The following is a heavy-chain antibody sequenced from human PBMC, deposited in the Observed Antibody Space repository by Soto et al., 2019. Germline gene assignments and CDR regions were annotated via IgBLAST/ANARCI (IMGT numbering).Heavy chain of an antibody. CDR1: GGSFSGYS. Sequence: QVQLQQWGAGLLKPSETLSLTCAVYGGSFSGYSWTWIRQPPGTGLEWIGEINHSGSTNYNPSLKSRVTISVDTSKNQLSLKLTSVTAADTAVYYCARDTITGLFDYWGQGDRVTVSS. CDR2: INHSGST. CDR3: ARDTITGLFDY. J-gene: IGHJ4*02. V-gene: IGHV4-34*01. D-gene: IGHD2-8*02.